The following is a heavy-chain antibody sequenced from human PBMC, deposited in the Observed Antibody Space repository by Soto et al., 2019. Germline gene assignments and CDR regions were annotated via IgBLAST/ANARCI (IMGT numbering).Heavy chain of an antibody. D-gene: IGHD3-22*01. Sequence: PGVSLEISCKGSGSSFTSYSISWVRQMPGKGLEWIGMIDPSDSYTNYSPSFQGHVTISADKSISTAYLQWGSLKASDTAIYYCARPLGYYDGSGYSSYDSFDIWGGGTMVAVSS. V-gene: IGHV5-10-1*01. CDR2: IDPSDSYT. CDR1: GSSFTSYS. J-gene: IGHJ3*02. CDR3: ARPLGYYDGSGYSSYDSFDI.